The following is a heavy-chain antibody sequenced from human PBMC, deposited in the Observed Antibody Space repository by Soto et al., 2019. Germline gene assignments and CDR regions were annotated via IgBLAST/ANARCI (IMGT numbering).Heavy chain of an antibody. CDR2: SVVGSGNT. D-gene: IGHD1-26*01. V-gene: IGHV1-58*01. J-gene: IGHJ4*02. Sequence: QMQLVQSGPEVKKPGTSVKVSCKASGFTFTSYAVQWVRQARGQRLEWIGWSVVGSGNTNYAQKFQERVTITRDMSTSTAYMELSSLRPEDTAVYYCAADRLPRGSYGFDYWGQGTLVTVSS. CDR1: GFTFTSYA. CDR3: AADRLPRGSYGFDY.